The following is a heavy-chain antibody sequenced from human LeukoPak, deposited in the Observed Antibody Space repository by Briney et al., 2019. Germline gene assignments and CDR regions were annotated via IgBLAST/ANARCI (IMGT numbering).Heavy chain of an antibody. CDR1: GYTFTGYY. J-gene: IGHJ4*02. V-gene: IGHV1-2*02. CDR2: INPNSGGT. D-gene: IGHD6-13*01. Sequence: ASVKVSCKASGYTFTGYYMHWVRQAAGQGLEGMGWINPNSGGTNYAQKFQGRVTMTRDTSISTAYMELSRLRSNGTAVYYCARDPAEIAAAGNWGDYWGQGTLVTVSS. CDR3: ARDPAEIAAAGNWGDY.